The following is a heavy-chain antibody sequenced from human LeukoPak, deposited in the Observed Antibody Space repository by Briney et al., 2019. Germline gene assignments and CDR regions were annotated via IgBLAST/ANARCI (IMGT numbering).Heavy chain of an antibody. V-gene: IGHV4-39*07. CDR3: ARGYGYSYGAFDI. CDR1: GGSISSSSYY. J-gene: IGHJ3*02. D-gene: IGHD5-18*01. CDR2: IYYSGST. Sequence: SETLSLTCTVSGGSISSSSYYWGWIRQPPGKGLEWIGSIYYSGSTYYNPSLKSRVTISVDTSKNQFSLKLSSVTAADTAVYYCARGYGYSYGAFDIWGQGTMVTVSS.